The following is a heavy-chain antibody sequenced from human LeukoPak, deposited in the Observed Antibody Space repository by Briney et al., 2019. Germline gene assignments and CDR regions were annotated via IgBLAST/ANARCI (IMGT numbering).Heavy chain of an antibody. V-gene: IGHV3-23*01. D-gene: IGHD3-22*01. Sequence: GGSLRLSCAASGFTFSSYGMSWVRQAPGKGLECVSGISGSGGSTYYADSVKGRFTISRDNSKNTLYLQMNSLRAEDTAVYYCARGRDSGFDYWGQGTPVTVSS. CDR1: GFTFSSYG. J-gene: IGHJ4*02. CDR2: ISGSGGST. CDR3: ARGRDSGFDY.